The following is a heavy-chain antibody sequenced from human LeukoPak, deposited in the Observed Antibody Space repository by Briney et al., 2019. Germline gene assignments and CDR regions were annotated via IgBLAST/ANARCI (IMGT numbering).Heavy chain of an antibody. CDR3: ASYDSSGYYYVGFDY. V-gene: IGHV1-69*13. J-gene: IGHJ4*02. CDR1: GGTFSSYA. Sequence: ASVKVSCKASGGTFSSYAISWVRQAPGQGLEWMGRIIPIFGTANYAQKFQGRVTITADESTSTAYMELSSLRSEDTAVYYCASYDSSGYYYVGFDYWGQGTLVTVSS. CDR2: IIPIFGTA. D-gene: IGHD3-22*01.